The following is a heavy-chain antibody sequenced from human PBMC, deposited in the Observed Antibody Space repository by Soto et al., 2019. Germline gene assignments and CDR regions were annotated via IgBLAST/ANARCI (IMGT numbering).Heavy chain of an antibody. J-gene: IGHJ4*02. Sequence: SETLSLTCTVSGGSISSSSYYWGWIRQPPGKGLEWIGSIYYSGSTYYNPSLKSRVTISVDTSKNQFSLKLSSVTAADTAVYYCARLVHDILTGYYYFDYWGQGTLVTVSS. D-gene: IGHD3-9*01. CDR2: IYYSGST. V-gene: IGHV4-39*01. CDR1: GGSISSSSYY. CDR3: ARLVHDILTGYYYFDY.